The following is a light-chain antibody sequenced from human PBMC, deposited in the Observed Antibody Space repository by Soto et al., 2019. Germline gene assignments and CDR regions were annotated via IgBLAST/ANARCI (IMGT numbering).Light chain of an antibody. J-gene: IGKJ5*01. V-gene: IGKV3-11*01. CDR1: QSIYEK. CDR2: DAS. CDR3: QQRSNWPPIT. Sequence: EIVMTQSPATLSVSPGERVTLSCRASQSIYEKLAWYQQKPGQTPRLVIYDASNRATGIPARFSGSGSGTDFTLTISSLEPEDFAVYYCQQRSNWPPITFGQGTRLEI.